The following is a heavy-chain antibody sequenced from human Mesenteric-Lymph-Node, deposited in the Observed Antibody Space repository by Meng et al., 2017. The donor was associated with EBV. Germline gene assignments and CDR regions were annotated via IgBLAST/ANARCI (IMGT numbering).Heavy chain of an antibody. V-gene: IGHV4-4*02. CDR1: GGPLSSSNW. D-gene: IGHD6-19*01. CDR2: IYDGGFT. J-gene: IGHJ2*01. CDR3: ARKDGNGWWYFDL. Sequence: VQLARSGPGPVTPSGSLPLTCAVSGGPLSSSNWWNWVRQPPGKGLEWIGEIYDGGFTNYNPSLKSRVTISLDKSKNQFSLKLTSVTAADTAVYYCARKDGNGWWYFDLWGRGTLVTVSS.